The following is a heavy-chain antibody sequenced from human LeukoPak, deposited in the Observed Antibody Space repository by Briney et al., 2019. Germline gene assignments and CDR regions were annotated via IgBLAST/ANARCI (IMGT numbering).Heavy chain of an antibody. D-gene: IGHD3-22*01. Sequence: SETLSLTCTVSGGSISSSSYYWGWIRQPPGKGLEWIGSIYYSGSTYYNPSLKSRVTISVDTSKNQFSLKLSSVTAADTAVYYCARVSPYYYDSSGYHPLYYFDYWGQGTLVTVSS. J-gene: IGHJ4*02. CDR1: GGSISSSSYY. CDR3: ARVSPYYYDSSGYHPLYYFDY. CDR2: IYYSGST. V-gene: IGHV4-39*07.